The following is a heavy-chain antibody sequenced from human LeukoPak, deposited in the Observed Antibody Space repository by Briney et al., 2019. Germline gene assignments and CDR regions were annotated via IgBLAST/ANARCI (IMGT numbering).Heavy chain of an antibody. CDR1: GFTFSDYY. V-gene: IGHV3-11*01. D-gene: IGHD2-21*02. Sequence: GGSLRLSSAASGFTFSDYYMSWIRQAPGKGLEWVSYISSSGSTIYYADSVKGRFTISRDNAKNSLYLQMNSLRAEDTAVYYCARDSSPRTAYYYYGMDVWGQGTTVTVSS. CDR3: ARDSSPRTAYYYYGMDV. J-gene: IGHJ6*02. CDR2: ISSSGSTI.